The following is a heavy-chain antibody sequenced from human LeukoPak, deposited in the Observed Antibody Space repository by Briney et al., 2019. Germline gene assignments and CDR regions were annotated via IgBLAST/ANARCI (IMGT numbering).Heavy chain of an antibody. J-gene: IGHJ6*03. V-gene: IGHV4-4*07. CDR3: AREESTSSYYYYYYMDV. CDR2: IYTSGST. D-gene: IGHD2-2*01. Sequence: PSETLSLTCTVSGGSISSYYWSWIRQPAGKGLEWIGRIYTSGSTNYNPSLKSRVTMSVDTSKNQFSLKLSSVTAADTAVYYCAREESTSSYYYYYYMDVWGKGTTVTVSS. CDR1: GGSISSYY.